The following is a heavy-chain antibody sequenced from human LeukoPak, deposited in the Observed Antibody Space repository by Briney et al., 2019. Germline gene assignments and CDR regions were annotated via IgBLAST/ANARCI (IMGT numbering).Heavy chain of an antibody. V-gene: IGHV1-24*01. J-gene: IGHJ4*02. CDR3: ATDLNCGGDCYPGV. CDR1: GYTLTGLS. CDR2: FDPEDGET. Sequence: ASVKVSCKVSGYTLTGLSMHWVRQAPGKGLEWMGGFDPEDGETIYAQKFQGRVTMTEDTSTDTAYMELSSLRSEDTAVYYCATDLNCGGDCYPGVWGQGTLVTVSS. D-gene: IGHD2-21*01.